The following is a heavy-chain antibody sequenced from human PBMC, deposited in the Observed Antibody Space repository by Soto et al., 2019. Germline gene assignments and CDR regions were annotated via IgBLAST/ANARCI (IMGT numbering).Heavy chain of an antibody. CDR1: GGSVSSGSYY. D-gene: IGHD6-13*01. V-gene: IGHV4-61*01. CDR3: ARVPGAAESDFDY. CDR2: IYYSGST. Sequence: SETLSLTCTASGGSVSSGSYYWSWIRQPPGKGLEWIGYIYYSGSTNYNPSLKSRVTISVDTSKNQFSLKLSSVTAADTAVYYCARVPGAAESDFDYWGQGTLVTVSS. J-gene: IGHJ4*02.